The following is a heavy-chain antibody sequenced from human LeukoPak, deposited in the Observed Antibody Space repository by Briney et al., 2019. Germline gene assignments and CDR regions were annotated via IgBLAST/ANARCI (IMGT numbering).Heavy chain of an antibody. V-gene: IGHV3-48*03. J-gene: IGHJ4*02. Sequence: GGSLRLSCAASALTFSGYEMNWVRQAPGKGLEWLSYISANSNTIYYADSVKGRFTISRDNAKNSLYLQMNSLRAEDTAVYYCARSDYWGRGTLVTVSS. CDR2: ISANSNTI. CDR1: ALTFSGYE. CDR3: ARSDY.